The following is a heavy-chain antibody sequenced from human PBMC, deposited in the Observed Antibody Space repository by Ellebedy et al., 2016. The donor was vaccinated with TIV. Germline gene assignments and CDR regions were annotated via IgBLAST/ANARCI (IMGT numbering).Heavy chain of an antibody. CDR1: GFTFSSYW. CDR3: ARSSSSWYF. J-gene: IGHJ4*02. V-gene: IGHV3-7*01. CDR2: VNEDGSEE. D-gene: IGHD6-13*01. Sequence: PGGSLRLSCEVSGFTFSSYWMSWVRLAPGKGLEWVANVNEDGSEEHYVDSVKGRFTISRDNDKNSLYLHMDSLRAEDTAIYYCARSSSSWYFWGQGTLVTVSS.